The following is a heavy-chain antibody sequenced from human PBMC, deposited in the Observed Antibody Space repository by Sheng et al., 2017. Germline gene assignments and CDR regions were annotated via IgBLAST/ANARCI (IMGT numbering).Heavy chain of an antibody. J-gene: IGHJ6*02. Sequence: EVQLLESGGDLVQPGGSLRLSCAASGFTLSSDYMTWVRQSPGKGLEWVSVIYSGGSTYYADSVKGRFTISRDISKNTLFLQMNSLRVEDTGVYYCARDPGNYNGMDVWGQGTTVTVSS. D-gene: IGHD1-7*01. CDR2: IYSGGST. V-gene: IGHV3-53*01. CDR1: GFTLSSDY. CDR3: ARDPGNYNGMDV.